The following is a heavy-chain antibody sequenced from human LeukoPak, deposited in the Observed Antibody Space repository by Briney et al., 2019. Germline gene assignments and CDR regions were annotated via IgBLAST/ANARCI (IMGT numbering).Heavy chain of an antibody. V-gene: IGHV4-34*01. Sequence: PSETLSLTCAVYGGSFSGYYWSWIRQPPGKGLEWIGEINHSGSTNYNPSLKSRVTISVDTSKNQFSLKLSSVTAADTAVYYCASLYGDYGAYYFDYWGQGTLVTVSS. J-gene: IGHJ4*02. D-gene: IGHD4-17*01. CDR1: GGSFSGYY. CDR2: INHSGST. CDR3: ASLYGDYGAYYFDY.